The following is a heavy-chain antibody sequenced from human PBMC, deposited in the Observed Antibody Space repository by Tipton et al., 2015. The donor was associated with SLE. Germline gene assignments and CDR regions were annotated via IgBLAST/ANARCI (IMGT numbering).Heavy chain of an antibody. CDR3: ARHYGDYVMSYFEY. V-gene: IGHV4-34*01. Sequence: TLSLTCAVYSGPFSGYFWSWIRQPPGKGLEWIGEINHTGSTNYNPSLNSLVTISLDTSKNQFSLKLTSVAAADTAVYYCARHYGDYVMSYFEYWGQGTLVTVSS. D-gene: IGHD4-17*01. CDR2: INHTGST. J-gene: IGHJ4*02. CDR1: SGPFSGYF.